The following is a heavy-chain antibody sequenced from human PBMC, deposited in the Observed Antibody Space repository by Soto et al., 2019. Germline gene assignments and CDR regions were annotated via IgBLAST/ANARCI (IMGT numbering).Heavy chain of an antibody. D-gene: IGHD3-3*01. CDR2: IKLDASEK. CDR1: GFPFSFYW. V-gene: IGHV3-7*01. Sequence: PGGSLRLSCAASGFPFSFYWMSLVRQSPGKGLEWLGTIKLDASEKKYVDSVKGRFTMSRDNAKNSLYLQMDSLRAEDTAVYYCSTLSSGSLYYDNGKDVWGRGTTVTVSS. CDR3: STLSSGSLYYDNGKDV. J-gene: IGHJ6*02.